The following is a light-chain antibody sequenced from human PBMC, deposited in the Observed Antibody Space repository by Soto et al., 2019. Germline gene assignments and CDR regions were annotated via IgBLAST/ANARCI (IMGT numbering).Light chain of an antibody. CDR3: QQYNSYPIT. V-gene: IGKV1-5*03. Sequence: DIQMTQSPSTLSASVGDRVTITCRASQSISSWLAWYQQKPGKAPKLLIYKASSLEIGVPSRFSGSGSGTEFTLTISSLQLDDFATYYCQQYNSYPITFGQGTRLEIK. CDR2: KAS. J-gene: IGKJ5*01. CDR1: QSISSW.